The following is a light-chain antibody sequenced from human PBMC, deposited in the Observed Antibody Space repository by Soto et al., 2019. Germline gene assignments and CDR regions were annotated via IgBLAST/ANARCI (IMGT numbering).Light chain of an antibody. CDR1: QSISSY. Sequence: DIQMTQSPSSLSASVGDRVTITCRASQSISSYLNWYQQIPGKAPKLLIYAASSLQSGVPSRFSGSGSGTDFTLTISSLQPEDFATYYCQQSYSTLITFGQGTRLEIK. CDR2: AAS. J-gene: IGKJ5*01. CDR3: QQSYSTLIT. V-gene: IGKV1-39*01.